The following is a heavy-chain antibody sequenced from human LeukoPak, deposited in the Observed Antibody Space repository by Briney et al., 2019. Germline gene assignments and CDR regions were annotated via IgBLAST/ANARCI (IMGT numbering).Heavy chain of an antibody. D-gene: IGHD4-23*01. CDR2: IGDNGDST. Sequence: GGSLRLSCAASGFTFSSYWMSWVRQAPGKGLEWVSTIGDNGDSTYYGDSVKGRFTISRDNSKNTLYLQMNSLRVEDTAVYYCAKYDYGGNPNEYYFDYWGQGTLVTVSS. J-gene: IGHJ4*02. V-gene: IGHV3-23*01. CDR1: GFTFSSYW. CDR3: AKYDYGGNPNEYYFDY.